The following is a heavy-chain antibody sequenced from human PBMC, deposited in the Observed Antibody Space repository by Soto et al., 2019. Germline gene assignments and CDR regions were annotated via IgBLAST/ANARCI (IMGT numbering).Heavy chain of an antibody. D-gene: IGHD4-4*01. CDR2: ISYDGSNK. V-gene: IGHV3-30-3*01. CDR3: ARPLWRDDYNWGYFDL. Sequence: QSGGSLRLSCSASGFTFSSYAMHWVRQAPGKGLEWVAVISYDGSNKYYADSVKGRFTISRDNSKNTLYLQMNSLRAEDTAVYYCARPLWRDDYNWGYFDLWGRGTLVTSPQ. J-gene: IGHJ2*01. CDR1: GFTFSSYA.